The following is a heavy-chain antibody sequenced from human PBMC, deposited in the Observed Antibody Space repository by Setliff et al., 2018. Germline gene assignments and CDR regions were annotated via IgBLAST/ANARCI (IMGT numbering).Heavy chain of an antibody. CDR3: ARLPGYCNGGNCYGYYTFDI. J-gene: IGHJ3*02. CDR2: INYSGIT. V-gene: IGHV4-39*01. Sequence: SETLSLTCSVSGDSISSSSYYWGWIRQPPGKGLEWIGSINYSGITYYIPSLKSRVIVSVDTSKNQFSLKLSSVTAADTAVYYCARLPGYCNGGNCYGYYTFDIWGQGTMVTVSS. D-gene: IGHD2-15*01. CDR1: GDSISSSSYY.